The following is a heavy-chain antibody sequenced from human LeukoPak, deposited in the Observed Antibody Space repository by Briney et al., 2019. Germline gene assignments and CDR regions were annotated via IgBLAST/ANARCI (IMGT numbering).Heavy chain of an antibody. CDR2: INHSGST. D-gene: IGHD2-21*02. CDR3: ARDNAKSYSVVVTAIDF. V-gene: IGHV4-34*01. J-gene: IGHJ4*02. Sequence: PSETLSLTCAVYGGSFSGYYWSWIRQPPGKGLEWIGEINHSGSTNYNPSLKSRVTISVDTSKNQFSLKLSSVTAADTAVYYCARDNAKSYSVVVTAIDFWGQGTLVTVS. CDR1: GGSFSGYY.